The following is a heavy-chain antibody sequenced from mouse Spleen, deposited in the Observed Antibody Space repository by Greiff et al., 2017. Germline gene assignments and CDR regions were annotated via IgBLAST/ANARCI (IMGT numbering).Heavy chain of an antibody. CDR1: GFNIKDYY. Sequence: EVKVVESGAELVRPGALVKLSCKASGFNIKDYYMHWVKQRPEQGLEWIGWIDPENGNTIYDPKFQGKASITADTSSNTAYLQLSSLTSEDTAVYYCARHYYYGSSPAWFAYWGQGTLVTVSA. D-gene: IGHD1-1*01. J-gene: IGHJ3*01. CDR2: IDPENGNT. CDR3: ARHYYYGSSPAWFAY. V-gene: IGHV14-1*02.